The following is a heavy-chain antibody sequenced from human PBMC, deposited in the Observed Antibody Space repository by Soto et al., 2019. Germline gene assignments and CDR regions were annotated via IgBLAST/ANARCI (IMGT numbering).Heavy chain of an antibody. CDR3: ARHPSIAVAGTNYYYGMDV. J-gene: IGHJ6*02. V-gene: IGHV5-51*01. CDR2: IYPGDSDT. D-gene: IGHD6-19*01. CDR1: GYSFTSYW. Sequence: GESLKISCKGSGYSFTSYWIGWVRQMPGKGLEWMGIIYPGDSDTRYSPSFQGQVTISADKSISTAYLQWSSLKASDTAMYYCARHPSIAVAGTNYYYGMDVWGQGTTVTVS.